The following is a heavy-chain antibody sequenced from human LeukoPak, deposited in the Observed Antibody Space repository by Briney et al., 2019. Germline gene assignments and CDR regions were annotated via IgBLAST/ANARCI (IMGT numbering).Heavy chain of an antibody. CDR3: APRRSSGSYYDY. CDR1: GFSLSTSGVG. V-gene: IGHV2-5*02. CDR2: IYCDDDK. J-gene: IGHJ4*02. Sequence: ESGPTLVKPTQTLTLTCTFSGFSLSTSGVGVGWIRQPPGKALEWLALIYCDDDKRYSPSLKTKLTITKATSKNQVVLTMTNMDPVDTATYYCAPRRSSGSYYDYWGQGTLVTVSS. D-gene: IGHD1-26*01.